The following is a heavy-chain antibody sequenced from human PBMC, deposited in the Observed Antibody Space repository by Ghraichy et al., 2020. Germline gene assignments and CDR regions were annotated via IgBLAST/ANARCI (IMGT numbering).Heavy chain of an antibody. Sequence: GGSLRLSCAASGFTFSNYDMNWVRQAPGKGLEWVSSIRSSSTYIYYADSVKGRFTISRDNAKNSLYLQMNSLRAEDTAIYYCARGVNGFWSGSDYWGQGTLVTVSS. CDR3: ARGVNGFWSGSDY. V-gene: IGHV3-21*01. D-gene: IGHD3-3*01. J-gene: IGHJ4*02. CDR1: GFTFSNYD. CDR2: IRSSSTYI.